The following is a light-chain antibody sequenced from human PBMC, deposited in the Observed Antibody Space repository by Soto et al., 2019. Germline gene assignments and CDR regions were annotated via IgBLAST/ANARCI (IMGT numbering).Light chain of an antibody. Sequence: QSVLTQPASVSGSPGQSITISCTGTSSDVGAYNYDSWYQQHPGKAPKLMIYEVSNRPSGVSNRFSGSKSANTASLTISGLQAGDEADYYCSSYTSSSTWLFGGGTKLTVL. J-gene: IGLJ3*02. CDR3: SSYTSSSTWL. CDR2: EVS. V-gene: IGLV2-14*03. CDR1: SSDVGAYNY.